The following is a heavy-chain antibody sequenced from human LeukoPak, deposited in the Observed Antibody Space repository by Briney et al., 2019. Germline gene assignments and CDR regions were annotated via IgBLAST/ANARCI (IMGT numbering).Heavy chain of an antibody. J-gene: IGHJ4*02. CDR2: IIPVFGTA. D-gene: IGHD3-10*01. V-gene: IGHV1-69*01. CDR1: GTFSSYT. Sequence: GTFSSYTXXXXXQAXXQGLXXXGGIIPVFGTANYVQKFQGRVTITADESTSTAYMELSSLRSEDTAVYYCARISGGDLYFDYWGQGTLVTVS. CDR3: ARISGGDLYFDY.